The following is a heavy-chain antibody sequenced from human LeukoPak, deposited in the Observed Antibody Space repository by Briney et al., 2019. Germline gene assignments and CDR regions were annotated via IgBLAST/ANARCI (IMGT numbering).Heavy chain of an antibody. CDR2: ISSSSSYI. J-gene: IGHJ6*03. Sequence: PGGSLRLSCAASGFTFSSYSMNWVRQAPGKGPEWVSSISSSSSYIYYADSVKGRFTISRDNAKNSLYLQMNSLRAEDTAVYYCARDKADCSSTSCYGENYYYYYYMDVWGKGTTVTVSS. CDR1: GFTFSSYS. CDR3: ARDKADCSSTSCYGENYYYYYYMDV. D-gene: IGHD2-2*01. V-gene: IGHV3-21*01.